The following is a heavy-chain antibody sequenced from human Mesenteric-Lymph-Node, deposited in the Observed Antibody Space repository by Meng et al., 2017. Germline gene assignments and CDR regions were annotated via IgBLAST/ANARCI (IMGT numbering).Heavy chain of an antibody. Sequence: QVPLSLWVAGLLKPLGNPALSWAVYGVSFSGYYWSWSRQPPGKGLEWIGEINRSGSTNYNPSLKSRVTTSVDTSKNQFSLRLTSVTTADTAVYYCARGRFLGSVAVRPNPFDNWGQGTLVTVSS. CDR1: GVSFSGYY. CDR3: ARGRFLGSVAVRPNPFDN. CDR2: INRSGST. J-gene: IGHJ4*02. V-gene: IGHV4-34*01. D-gene: IGHD6-6*01.